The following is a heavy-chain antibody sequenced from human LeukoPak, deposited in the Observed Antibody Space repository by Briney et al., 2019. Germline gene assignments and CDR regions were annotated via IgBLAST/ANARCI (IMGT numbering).Heavy chain of an antibody. V-gene: IGHV4-61*05. CDR1: GGSISSSSYY. CDR2: IYYSGST. D-gene: IGHD2-15*01. CDR3: ARSSVAVADIDY. Sequence: SEALSLTCTVSGGSISSSSYYWGWIRQPPGKGLEWIGYIYYSGSTNYNPSLKSRVTISVDTSKNQFSLKLSSVTAADTAVYYCARSSVAVADIDYWGQGTLVTVSS. J-gene: IGHJ4*02.